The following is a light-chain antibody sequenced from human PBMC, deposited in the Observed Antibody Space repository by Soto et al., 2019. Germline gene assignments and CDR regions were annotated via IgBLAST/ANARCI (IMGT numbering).Light chain of an antibody. Sequence: LTQPRSVSGSPGQSFTISCTGTSSYNYVSWYQQHPDKVPKLMIHDVSKRPSGVPDRFSGFKSGNTTSLTISGLQADDEADYYCCSFAAGYTYGFGTGTKVTVL. V-gene: IGLV2-11*01. CDR2: DVS. CDR1: SSYNY. J-gene: IGLJ1*01. CDR3: CSFAAGYTYG.